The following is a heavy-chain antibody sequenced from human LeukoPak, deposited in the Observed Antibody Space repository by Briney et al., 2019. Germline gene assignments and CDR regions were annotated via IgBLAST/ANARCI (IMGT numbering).Heavy chain of an antibody. D-gene: IGHD6-13*01. Sequence: KPGGSLRLSCAASGFTLSSYTMNWVRQAPGKGLEWVSSISSSSSYIYYADSVKCRFTISRDNAKNSLYLQMNSLRAEDTAVYYCARVKNHRGIAVAGSDYWGQGTLVTVSS. CDR2: ISSSSSYI. V-gene: IGHV3-21*01. J-gene: IGHJ4*02. CDR3: ARVKNHRGIAVAGSDY. CDR1: GFTLSSYT.